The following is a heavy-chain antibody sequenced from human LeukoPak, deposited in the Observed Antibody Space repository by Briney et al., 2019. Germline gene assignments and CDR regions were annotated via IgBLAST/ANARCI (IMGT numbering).Heavy chain of an antibody. D-gene: IGHD3-22*01. CDR2: IYYSGST. V-gene: IGHV4-39*07. CDR3: ARPRRSGYYDSSGYYYDAFDI. CDR1: GGSISSSSYY. J-gene: IGHJ3*02. Sequence: SETLSLTCTVSGGSISSSSYYWGWIRQPPGKGLEWIGSIYYSGSTYYNPSLQSRVTISVDKSKNQFSLKLSSVTAADTAVYYCARPRRSGYYDSSGYYYDAFDIWGQGTMVTVSS.